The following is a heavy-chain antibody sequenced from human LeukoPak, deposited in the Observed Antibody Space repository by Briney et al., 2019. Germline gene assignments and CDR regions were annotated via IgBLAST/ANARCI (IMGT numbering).Heavy chain of an antibody. CDR1: GGTFSSYA. CDR3: AREIDGYNSYFDY. V-gene: IGHV1-69*04. CDR2: IIPIFGIA. D-gene: IGHD5-24*01. J-gene: IGHJ4*02. Sequence: WASVKVSCKAYGGTFSSYAISWVRQAPGQGLEWMGRIIPIFGIANYAQKFQGRVTITADKSTSTAYMELSSLRSEDTAVYYCAREIDGYNSYFDYWGQGTLVTVSS.